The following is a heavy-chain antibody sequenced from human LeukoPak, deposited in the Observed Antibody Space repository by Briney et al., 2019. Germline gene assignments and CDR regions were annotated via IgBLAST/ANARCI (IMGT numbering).Heavy chain of an antibody. Sequence: GGSLRLSCAASGFTFSSYAMSWVRQAPGKGLEWVSRINTDGSSTSYADSVKGRFTISRDNAKNTLYLQMNSLRAEDTAVYYCASLNRSPIAAAGTGYAFDIWGQGTMVTVSS. CDR1: GFTFSSYA. V-gene: IGHV3-74*01. CDR3: ASLNRSPIAAAGTGYAFDI. J-gene: IGHJ3*02. CDR2: INTDGSST. D-gene: IGHD6-13*01.